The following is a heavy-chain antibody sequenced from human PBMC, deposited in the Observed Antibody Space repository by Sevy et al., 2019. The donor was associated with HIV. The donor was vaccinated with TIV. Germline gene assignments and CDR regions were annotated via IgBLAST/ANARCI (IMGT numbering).Heavy chain of an antibody. CDR2: IYYRGDT. CDR3: ASHDWGREDY. J-gene: IGHJ4*02. Sequence: SETLSLTCTVSGYSISSGYWWDWFRRPPGKGLQWIGAIYYRGDTQYNPSLKSRVTISRDTSKNQFSLNLASMTAADTGVYYCASHDWGREDYWGQGALVTVSS. D-gene: IGHD7-27*01. CDR1: GYSISSGYW. V-gene: IGHV4-38-2*02.